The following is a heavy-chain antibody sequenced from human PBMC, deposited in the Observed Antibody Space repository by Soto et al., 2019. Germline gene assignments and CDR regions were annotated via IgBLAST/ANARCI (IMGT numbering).Heavy chain of an antibody. CDR2: ISTSGSLA. CDR3: ARGGRYYDS. D-gene: IGHD1-26*01. CDR1: GFALRHNY. J-gene: IGHJ5*01. V-gene: IGHV3-11*01. Sequence: GGSLRLSCTVSGFALRHNYMTWVRQAPGKGLEWLSFISTSGSLAYYADSVKGRFTISTDNAKKALYLQMDSLRAEDTGVYYSARGGRYYDSWGQGTLVTVSS.